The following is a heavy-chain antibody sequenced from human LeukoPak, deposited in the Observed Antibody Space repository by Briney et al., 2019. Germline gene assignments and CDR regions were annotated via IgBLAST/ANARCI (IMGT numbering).Heavy chain of an antibody. Sequence: PSETLSLTCAVSGGSISSGGYYWSWIRQPPGKGLEWIGYIYHSGSTYYNPSLKSRVTISVDRSKNQFSLKLSSVTAADTAVYYCARDGASYYDILTGLGDSANPGLFDPWGQGTLVTVSS. J-gene: IGHJ5*02. D-gene: IGHD3-9*01. CDR2: IYHSGST. CDR1: GGSISSGGYY. CDR3: ARDGASYYDILTGLGDSANPGLFDP. V-gene: IGHV4-30-2*01.